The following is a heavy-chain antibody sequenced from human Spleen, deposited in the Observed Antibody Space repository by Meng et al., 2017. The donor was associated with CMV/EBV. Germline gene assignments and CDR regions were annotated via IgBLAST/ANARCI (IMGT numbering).Heavy chain of an antibody. CDR1: GYTCPPYG. Sequence: NVSCGASGYTCPPYGIRWMRQAGGQGLEWMGWISTDSGNTNFAQHLQGRLNMTTDTSTGTAYMELWSLRSDDTAVYYCARVGGSQGSYWGQGTLVTVSS. V-gene: IGHV1-18*01. D-gene: IGHD1-26*01. CDR2: ISTDSGNT. J-gene: IGHJ4*02. CDR3: ARVGGSQGSY.